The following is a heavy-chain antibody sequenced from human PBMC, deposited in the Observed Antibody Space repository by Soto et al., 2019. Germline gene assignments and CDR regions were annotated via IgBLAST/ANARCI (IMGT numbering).Heavy chain of an antibody. CDR1: GYSFISYW. V-gene: IGHV5-51*01. D-gene: IGHD3-22*01. CDR3: ASYYDSSGSYDAFDI. Sequence: GESLKISCKGSGYSFISYWIGWVRQMPGKGLEWMGIIYPGDSDTRYSPSFQGQVTISADKSISTAYLQWSSLKASDTAMYYCASYYDSSGSYDAFDIWGQGTMVTVSS. CDR2: IYPGDSDT. J-gene: IGHJ3*02.